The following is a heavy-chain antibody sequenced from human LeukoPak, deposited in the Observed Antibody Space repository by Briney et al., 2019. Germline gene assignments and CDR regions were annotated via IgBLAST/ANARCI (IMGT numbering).Heavy chain of an antibody. CDR2: ISAYNGNT. V-gene: IGHV1-18*01. J-gene: IGHJ5*02. CDR1: GYTFTSYG. D-gene: IGHD3-3*01. Sequence: ASVKVSCKASGYTFTSYGISWVRQAPGQGLERMGWISAYNGNTNYAQKLQSRVTMTTDTSTSTAYMELRSLRSDDTAVYYCAREPSRLEYYDFWSGGHNWFDPWGQGTLVTVSS. CDR3: AREPSRLEYYDFWSGGHNWFDP.